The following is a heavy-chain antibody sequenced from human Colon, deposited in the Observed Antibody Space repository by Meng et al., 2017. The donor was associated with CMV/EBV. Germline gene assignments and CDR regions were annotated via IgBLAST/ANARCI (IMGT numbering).Heavy chain of an antibody. V-gene: IGHV1-2*02. CDR2: IRSDGSAT. CDR1: GYTFSDYY. Sequence: VQLRQLGAGVKEPGASVQVSCKTSGYTFSDYYMHWVRQAPGQGLEWMGWIRSDGSATNYAQKFRGRVTMTRDASVSTAYMELSGLTSDDTAVYFCVRSSGWSLFDYWGPGALVTVSS. CDR3: VRSSGWSLFDY. J-gene: IGHJ4*02. D-gene: IGHD6-19*01.